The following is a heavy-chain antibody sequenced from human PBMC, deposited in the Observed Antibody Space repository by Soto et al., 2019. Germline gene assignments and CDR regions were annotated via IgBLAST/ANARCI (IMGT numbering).Heavy chain of an antibody. CDR3: ARYPWPAAGTSTYGMDV. Sequence: PGGSLRLSWAASGFTFSSYGIHWVRQAPGKGLEWVAVIWYDESNKYYADSVKGRFTISRDNSKNTLYLQMNSLRAEDTAVYYCARYPWPAAGTSTYGMDVWGQGTTVTVSS. CDR2: IWYDESNK. V-gene: IGHV3-33*01. CDR1: GFTFSSYG. D-gene: IGHD6-13*01. J-gene: IGHJ6*02.